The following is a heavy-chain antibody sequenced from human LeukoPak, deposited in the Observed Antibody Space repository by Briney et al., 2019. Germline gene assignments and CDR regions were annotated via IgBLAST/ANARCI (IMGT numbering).Heavy chain of an antibody. V-gene: IGHV1-46*01. D-gene: IGHD3-9*01. CDR3: AKFYDISTGYFDC. CDR1: GYTFITYY. J-gene: IGHJ4*02. Sequence: ASVKVSCKASGYTFITYYMHWVRQAPGQGLEGMGIINPSGGSTSYAQKFQGRATMTGDTSTSTVYMELSSLRSEDTAVYYCAKFYDISTGYFDCWGQGTLVTVSS. CDR2: INPSGGST.